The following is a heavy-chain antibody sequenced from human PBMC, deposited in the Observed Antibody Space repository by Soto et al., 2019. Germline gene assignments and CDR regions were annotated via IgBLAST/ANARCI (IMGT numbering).Heavy chain of an antibody. Sequence: GGALRHSCAASGVRFNSHDTHWVRQAPGKGPEWVAIISYDGSNTYYSDSVRGRFTISRDNYKDTLYLQMHSLRSEDTAIYYCARISRYCSGGDCHAWGQGT. V-gene: IGHV3-30*03. CDR1: GVRFNSHD. J-gene: IGHJ5*02. D-gene: IGHD2-15*01. CDR2: ISYDGSNT. CDR3: ARISRYCSGGDCHA.